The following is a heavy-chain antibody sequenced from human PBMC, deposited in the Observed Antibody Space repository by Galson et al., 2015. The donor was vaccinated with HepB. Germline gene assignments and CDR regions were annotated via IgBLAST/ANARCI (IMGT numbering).Heavy chain of an antibody. Sequence: SLRLSCAASGFTFSSYAMSWVRQAPGKGLEWVSAISGSGGSTYYADSVKGRFTISRDNSKNTLYLQMNSLRAEDTAVYYCARARYSSSPPDYWGQGTLVTVSS. J-gene: IGHJ4*02. CDR3: ARARYSSSPPDY. CDR1: GFTFSSYA. D-gene: IGHD6-6*01. V-gene: IGHV3-23*01. CDR2: ISGSGGST.